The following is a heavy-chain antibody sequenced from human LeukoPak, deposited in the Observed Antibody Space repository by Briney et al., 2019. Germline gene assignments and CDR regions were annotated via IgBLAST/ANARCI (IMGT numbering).Heavy chain of an antibody. CDR3: ARGYGGDWCDP. CDR2: IYYSGST. CDR1: GGSISSYY. V-gene: IGHV4-59*01. D-gene: IGHD4-23*01. J-gene: IGHJ5*02. Sequence: SETLSLTCTVSGGSISSYYWSWIRQPPGKGLEWIGYIYYSGSTNYNPSLKRRVTISVDTSKNQFSLKLSSVTAADTAVYYCARGYGGDWCDPWGQGTLVTVSS.